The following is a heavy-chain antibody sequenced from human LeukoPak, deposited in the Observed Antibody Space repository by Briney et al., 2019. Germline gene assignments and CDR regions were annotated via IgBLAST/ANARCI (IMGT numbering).Heavy chain of an antibody. Sequence: SETLSLTCAVYDGSFSGYYWSWIRQPPGKGLEWIGEINPSGSTNYNPSLKSRVTISVDTSKNQFSLNLTSVTAADTAVYYCARSAGGYYDSSGYYFFYWGQGTLVTVSS. CDR2: INPSGST. D-gene: IGHD3-22*01. V-gene: IGHV4-34*01. J-gene: IGHJ4*02. CDR3: ARSAGGYYDSSGYYFFY. CDR1: DGSFSGYY.